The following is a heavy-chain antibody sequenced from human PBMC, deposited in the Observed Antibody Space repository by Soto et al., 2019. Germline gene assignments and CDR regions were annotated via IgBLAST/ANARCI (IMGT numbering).Heavy chain of an antibody. D-gene: IGHD2-2*01. CDR2: IIPIFGTA. V-gene: IGHV1-69*13. J-gene: IGHJ5*02. CDR1: GGTFSSYA. CDR3: ARDSDSSYNWFDP. Sequence: GASVKVSCKASGGTFSSYAISWVRQAPGQGLEWTGGIIPIFGTANYARKFQGRVTITADESTSTAYMELSSLRSEDTAVYYCARDSDSSYNWFDPWGQGTQVTVSS.